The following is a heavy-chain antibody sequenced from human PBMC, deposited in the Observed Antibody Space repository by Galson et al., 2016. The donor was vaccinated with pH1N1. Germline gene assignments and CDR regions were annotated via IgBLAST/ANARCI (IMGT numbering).Heavy chain of an antibody. D-gene: IGHD3-10*01. CDR3: AKFRESIPWRTGEFDL. V-gene: IGHV3-30*04. CDR1: GFTLSCCA. J-gene: IGHJ4*02. Sequence: SLRLSCAASGFTLSCCAMHWVRQAPGKGLECVALISKDGNNVYYADSVKGRFTISRDSSNNTLYLQMNSLRTEDTAVYYCAKFRESIPWRTGEFDLWGQGTLVTVSS. CDR2: ISKDGNNV.